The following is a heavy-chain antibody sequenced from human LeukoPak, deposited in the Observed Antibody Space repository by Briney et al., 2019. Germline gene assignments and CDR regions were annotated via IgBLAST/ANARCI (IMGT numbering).Heavy chain of an antibody. CDR1: GFTISSYS. J-gene: IGHJ6*03. Sequence: GGSLRLSCAAYGFTISSYSMNWVRQAPGKGLEWVSSISSSSSYIYYADSVKGRFTISRDNAKKSLYLQMNSLRAEDTAVYYCARGVDNYYYYYMDVWGKGTTVTISS. D-gene: IGHD5-12*01. CDR3: ARGVDNYYYYYMDV. V-gene: IGHV3-21*01. CDR2: ISSSSSYI.